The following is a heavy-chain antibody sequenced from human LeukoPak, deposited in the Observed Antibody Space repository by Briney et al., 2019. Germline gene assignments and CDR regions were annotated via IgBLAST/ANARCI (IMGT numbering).Heavy chain of an antibody. CDR2: IKQDGSEK. J-gene: IGHJ4*02. D-gene: IGHD6-19*01. V-gene: IGHV3-7*01. CDR3: ARIRRGWSQNWDY. Sequence: GGSLRLSCAASGFTCSSYWMSWVRQAPGKGLEWVANIKQDGSEKYYVDSVKGRFIISRDNAKNSLYLQMNSLRAEDTAVYYCARIRRGWSQNWDYWGQGTLVTVSS. CDR1: GFTCSSYW.